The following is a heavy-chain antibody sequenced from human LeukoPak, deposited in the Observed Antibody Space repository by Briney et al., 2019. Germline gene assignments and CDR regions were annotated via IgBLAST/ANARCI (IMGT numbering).Heavy chain of an antibody. Sequence: GGSLRLSCAASGFTFSSYEMHWVRQAPGKGLEWVAIISYDGSNKYFADSVRGRFTISRDNSKNTLYLQMNSLRREDTAVYYCAREWAGVRSPFDHWGQGTLVTVSS. CDR2: ISYDGSNK. CDR3: AREWAGVRSPFDH. CDR1: GFTFSSYE. V-gene: IGHV3-30*04. J-gene: IGHJ4*02. D-gene: IGHD6-19*01.